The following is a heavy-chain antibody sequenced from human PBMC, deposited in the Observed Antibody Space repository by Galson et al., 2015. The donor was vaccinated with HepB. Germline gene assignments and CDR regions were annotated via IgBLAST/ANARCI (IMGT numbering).Heavy chain of an antibody. CDR2: INSDGSYI. Sequence: SLRLSCAASGFTFSSYWMHWVRQVPGKGLVWVSRINSDGSYITYADSVKGRFTISRDNAKNTLCLQMNSPRAEDTALYYCARTRGAAAEIFDNWGQGSLVTVSS. J-gene: IGHJ4*02. D-gene: IGHD6-13*01. V-gene: IGHV3-74*01. CDR3: ARTRGAAAEIFDN. CDR1: GFTFSSYW.